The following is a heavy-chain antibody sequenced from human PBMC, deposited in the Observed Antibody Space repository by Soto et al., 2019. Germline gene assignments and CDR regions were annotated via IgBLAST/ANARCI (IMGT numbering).Heavy chain of an antibody. CDR2: IIPIFGTA. J-gene: IGHJ6*02. Sequence: SVKVSCKASGGTFSSYAISWVRQAPGQGLEWMGGIIPIFGTANYAQKFQGRVTITADESTSTAYMELSSLRSEDTAVYYCARVEDIVVVPAALVPYGMDVWGQGTTVTVSS. CDR3: ARVEDIVVVPAALVPYGMDV. CDR1: GGTFSSYA. D-gene: IGHD2-2*01. V-gene: IGHV1-69*13.